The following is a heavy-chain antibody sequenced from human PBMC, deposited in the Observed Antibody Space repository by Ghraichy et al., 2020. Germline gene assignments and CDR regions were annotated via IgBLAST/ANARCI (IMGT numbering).Heavy chain of an antibody. Sequence: GGSLRLSCAASGFTVSSNYMSWVRQAPGKGLEWVSVIYSGGSTYYADSVKGRFTISRHNSKNTLYLQMNSLRAEDTAVYYCARDLTTVTTRDNYGMDVWGQGTTVTVSS. V-gene: IGHV3-53*04. CDR2: IYSGGST. CDR3: ARDLTTVTTRDNYGMDV. J-gene: IGHJ6*02. D-gene: IGHD4-17*01. CDR1: GFTVSSNY.